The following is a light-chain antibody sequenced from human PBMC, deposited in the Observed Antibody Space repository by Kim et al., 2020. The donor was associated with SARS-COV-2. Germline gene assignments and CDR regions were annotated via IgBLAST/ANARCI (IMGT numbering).Light chain of an antibody. V-gene: IGKV1-8*01. J-gene: IGKJ1*01. CDR3: QQYYSYPWT. Sequence: ASTGDRVTFTCRASQGISSYLAWYQQKPGNAPKLLIYAASTLQSGVPSRFSGSGSGTDFTLTISCLQSEDFATYYCQQYYSYPWTFGQGTKVDIK. CDR1: QGISSY. CDR2: AAS.